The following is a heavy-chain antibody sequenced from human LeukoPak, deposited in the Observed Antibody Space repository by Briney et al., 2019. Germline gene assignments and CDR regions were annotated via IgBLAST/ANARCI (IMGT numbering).Heavy chain of an antibody. V-gene: IGHV1-18*01. CDR2: ISAYNGNT. J-gene: IGHJ6*02. CDR1: GYTFTSYG. D-gene: IGHD3-3*01. Sequence: ASVKVSCKASGYTFTSYGISWVRQAPGQGLEWMGWISAYNGNTNYAQKLQGRVTMTTDTSTSTAYMELRSLRSDDTAVYYCARDLYDFWSGYLAVYYYYGMDVWAKGPRSPSP. CDR3: ARDLYDFWSGYLAVYYYYGMDV.